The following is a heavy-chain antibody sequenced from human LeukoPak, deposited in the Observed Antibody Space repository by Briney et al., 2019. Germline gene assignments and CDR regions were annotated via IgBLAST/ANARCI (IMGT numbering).Heavy chain of an antibody. Sequence: ASVKVSCKASGYTFTSYDINWVRQATGQGLEWVGWISAYNGNTNYAQKLQGRVTMTTDTSTSTAYMELRSLRSDDTAVYYCARDSSEISVDYWGQGTLVTVSS. J-gene: IGHJ4*02. D-gene: IGHD6-19*01. CDR1: GYTFTSYD. CDR2: ISAYNGNT. CDR3: ARDSSEISVDY. V-gene: IGHV1-18*01.